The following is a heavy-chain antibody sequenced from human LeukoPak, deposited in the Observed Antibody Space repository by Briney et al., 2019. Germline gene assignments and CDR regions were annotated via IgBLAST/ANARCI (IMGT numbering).Heavy chain of an antibody. CDR1: GFTFSDYY. V-gene: IGHV3-11*01. Sequence: PGRSLRLSCAASGFTFSDYYMNWIRLAPGKGLEWVAHISSAGNTVYYADSVNGRFTISRDNVKESLYPQMNSLRAEDTAVYYCTRGVFSDLWGQGTLVTVSS. J-gene: IGHJ4*02. D-gene: IGHD2/OR15-2a*01. CDR2: ISSAGNTV. CDR3: TRGVFSDL.